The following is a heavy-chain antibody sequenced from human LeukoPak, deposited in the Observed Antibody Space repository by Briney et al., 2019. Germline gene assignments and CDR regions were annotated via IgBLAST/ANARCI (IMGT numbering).Heavy chain of an antibody. Sequence: PGGSLRLSCAASGFPFSSYAMTWVRQAPGKGLEWVAYITSSGRIIYYADSVKGRFTISRDNAKNSLYLQMNSLRAEDTAVYYCASTGGYGSGTYDYYYFGMDVWGQGTTVTVSS. CDR2: ITSSGRII. V-gene: IGHV3-48*03. CDR3: ASTGGYGSGTYDYYYFGMDV. D-gene: IGHD3-10*01. CDR1: GFPFSSYA. J-gene: IGHJ6*02.